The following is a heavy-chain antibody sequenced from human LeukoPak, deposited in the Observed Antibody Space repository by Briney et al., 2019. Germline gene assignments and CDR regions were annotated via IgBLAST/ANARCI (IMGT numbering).Heavy chain of an antibody. CDR2: INHSGST. CDR1: GGSFSGYY. CDR3: ASHPPRYCXSTXXYPSSYFDY. J-gene: IGHJ4*02. D-gene: IGHD2-2*01. V-gene: IGHV4-34*01. Sequence: KPSETLSLTCAVYGGSFSGYYWSWIRQPPGKGLEWIGEINHSGSTNYNPSLKSRGTISVDTSKNQFSLKLSSVTAADTAVYYCASHPPRYCXSTXXYPSSYFDYWGQGTLVTV.